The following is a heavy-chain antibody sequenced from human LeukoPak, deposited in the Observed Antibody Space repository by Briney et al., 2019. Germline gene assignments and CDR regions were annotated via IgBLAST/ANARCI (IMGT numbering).Heavy chain of an antibody. CDR3: ARRSIVGATNSDY. CDR1: GGSISSSSYY. J-gene: IGHJ4*02. V-gene: IGHV4-39*01. D-gene: IGHD1-26*01. Sequence: SETLSLTCTVSGGSISSSSYYWGWIRQPPGKGLEWIGSIYYSGSTYYNPSLKSRVTISVDTSKNQFFLKLSSVTAADTAVYYCARRSIVGATNSDYWGQGTLVTVSS. CDR2: IYYSGST.